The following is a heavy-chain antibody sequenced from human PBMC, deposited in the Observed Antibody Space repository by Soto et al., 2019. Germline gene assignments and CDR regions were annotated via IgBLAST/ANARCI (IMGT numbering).Heavy chain of an antibody. D-gene: IGHD1-26*01. J-gene: IGHJ4*02. V-gene: IGHV1-24*01. Sequence: ASVKVSCKVSGYTLTELSMHWVRQAPGKGLEWMGGFDPEDGETIYAQKFQGRVTITADESTSTAYMELSSLRSEDTAVYYCARDPGSGSYLRYFDYWGQGTLVTVSS. CDR2: FDPEDGET. CDR3: ARDPGSGSYLRYFDY. CDR1: GYTLTELS.